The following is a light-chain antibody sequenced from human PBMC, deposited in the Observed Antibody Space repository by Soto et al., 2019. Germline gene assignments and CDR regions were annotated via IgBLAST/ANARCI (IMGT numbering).Light chain of an antibody. CDR2: AAS. J-gene: IGKJ1*01. V-gene: IGKV1-39*01. CDR1: QSISSY. CDR3: LQDINYPWT. Sequence: DIQMTQSPSSLSASVGDRVTITCRASQSISSYLNWYQQKPGKAPKLLIYAASSLQSGVPSRFSGSGSGTDFTLTISSLQPEDFAVYYCLQDINYPWTFGQGTKVDIK.